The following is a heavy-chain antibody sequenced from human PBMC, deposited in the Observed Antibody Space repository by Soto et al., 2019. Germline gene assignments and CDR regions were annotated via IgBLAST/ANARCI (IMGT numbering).Heavy chain of an antibody. CDR1: GFTFGNYF. Sequence: EVQLLESGGGLVQPGESLRLSCAASGFTFGNYFMNWVRQAPGKGLEWVSDISSNGGRTHYADSVRGRFTISRDNSRNPLYLQMSSLRAEDTALYYCAKDLHWYGMDVWGQGTTVTVSS. J-gene: IGHJ6*02. V-gene: IGHV3-23*01. CDR2: ISSNGGRT. D-gene: IGHD1-1*01. CDR3: AKDLHWYGMDV.